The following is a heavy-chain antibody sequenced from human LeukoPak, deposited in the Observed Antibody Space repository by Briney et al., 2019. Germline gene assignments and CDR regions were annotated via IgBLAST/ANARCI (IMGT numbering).Heavy chain of an antibody. D-gene: IGHD5-12*01. CDR2: INHSGST. V-gene: IGHV4-34*01. Sequence: PSETLSLTCSVYGGSFSGYYWGWLPQPPGKGLEWIGEINHSGSTNYNPSLRSRVTISVDTSKNQFSLKLSSVTAADTAVYYCARVRRWLQSRLDYWGQGTLVTVSS. J-gene: IGHJ4*02. CDR3: ARVRRWLQSRLDY. CDR1: GGSFSGYY.